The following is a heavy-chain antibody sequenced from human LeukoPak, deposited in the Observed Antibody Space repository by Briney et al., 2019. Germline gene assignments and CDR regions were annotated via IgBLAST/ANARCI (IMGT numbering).Heavy chain of an antibody. CDR2: ISSSGSNI. Sequence: GRSLRLSCAASGFTFSDYYMSWTRPAPGKGLEWVSYISSSGSNIHYADSVKGRFTISRDNAKNSLYLQMNSLRAEDTAVYYCARDSEGYQLLKGFDYWGQGTLVTVSS. CDR3: ARDSEGYQLLKGFDY. D-gene: IGHD2-2*01. V-gene: IGHV3-11*04. CDR1: GFTFSDYY. J-gene: IGHJ4*02.